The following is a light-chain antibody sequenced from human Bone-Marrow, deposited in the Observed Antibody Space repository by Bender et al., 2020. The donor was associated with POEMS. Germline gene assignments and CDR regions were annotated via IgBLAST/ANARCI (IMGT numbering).Light chain of an antibody. CDR3: AAWDDSLRGV. CDR1: SSDVGGYNY. V-gene: IGLV2-8*01. J-gene: IGLJ1*01. CDR2: EVY. Sequence: QSALTQPPSASGSPGQSVTISCTGTSSDVGGYNYVSWYQQHPGKAPKLIISEVYKRPSGVSNRFSGSKSGTSASLAISGLRSEDEADYYCAAWDDSLRGVFGTGTKVTVL.